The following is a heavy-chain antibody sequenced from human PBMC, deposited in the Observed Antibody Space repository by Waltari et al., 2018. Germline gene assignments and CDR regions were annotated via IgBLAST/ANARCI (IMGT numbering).Heavy chain of an antibody. D-gene: IGHD3-10*01. CDR1: GFSLSTSGVG. J-gene: IGHJ1*01. Sequence: QITLKESGPTLVKPTQTLTLTCTFSGFSLSTSGVGVGWIRQPPGKAMEWLAIIYWNDDKRYSPSRKSRLTITNDTSKNQVVLTMTNRDPVDTATYYCAHRKVSGDSASFQHWGQVTLVTVSS. CDR3: AHRKVSGDSASFQH. V-gene: IGHV2-5*01. CDR2: IYWNDDK.